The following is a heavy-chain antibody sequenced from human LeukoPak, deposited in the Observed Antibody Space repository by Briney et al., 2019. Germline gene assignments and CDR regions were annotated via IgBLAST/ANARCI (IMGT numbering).Heavy chain of an antibody. CDR3: ATSRVISSFDY. CDR1: GGSISRGSYY. Sequence: SQTLSLTCTVSGGSISRGSYYWSWIRQPAGKGLEWIGRINPSGSTNYNPSLKSRVSISVDMSKNHFSLKLRSVTAADTVVYYCATSRVISSFDYWGQGTLVTVSS. CDR2: INPSGST. J-gene: IGHJ4*02. V-gene: IGHV4-61*02. D-gene: IGHD6-6*01.